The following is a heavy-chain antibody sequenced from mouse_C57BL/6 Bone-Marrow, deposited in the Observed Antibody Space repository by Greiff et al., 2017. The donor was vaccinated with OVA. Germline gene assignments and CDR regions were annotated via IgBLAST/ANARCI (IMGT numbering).Heavy chain of an antibody. CDR1: GYSITSGYY. CDR3: ASYDGYYAFAY. Sequence: ESGPGLVKPSQSLSLTCSVTGYSITSGYYWNWIRQFPGNKLEWMGYISYDGSNNYNPSLKNRISITRDTSKNQFFLKLNSVTTEDTATYYCASYDGYYAFAYWGQGTLVTVSA. J-gene: IGHJ3*01. D-gene: IGHD2-3*01. CDR2: ISYDGSN. V-gene: IGHV3-6*01.